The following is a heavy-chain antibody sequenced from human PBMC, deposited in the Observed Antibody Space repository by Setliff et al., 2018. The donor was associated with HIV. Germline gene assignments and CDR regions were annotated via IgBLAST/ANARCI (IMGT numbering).Heavy chain of an antibody. D-gene: IGHD6-19*01. CDR2: INPGNGNT. CDR3: ARERTSNGWEAFYS. V-gene: IGHV1-3*01. CDR1: GYTFTSHI. Sequence: ASVKISCKASGYTFTSHIMQWVRQAPGKRLECVGWINPGNGNTEYSQNFQGRVTISRDTTANIVYMELSSLRFEDTAVYYCARERTSNGWEAFYSWGQGTPVTVSS. J-gene: IGHJ4*02.